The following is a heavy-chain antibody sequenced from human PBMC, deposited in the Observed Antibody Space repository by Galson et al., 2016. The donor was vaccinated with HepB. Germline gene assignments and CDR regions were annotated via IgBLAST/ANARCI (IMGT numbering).Heavy chain of an antibody. V-gene: IGHV3-23*01. CDR3: AKAEKWEHDF. CDR2: ILGDGDTT. J-gene: IGHJ4*02. CDR1: GFTFSNYA. D-gene: IGHD1/OR15-1a*01. Sequence: SLRLSCAASGFTFSNYAMTWVRQAPGKGLKWVSGILGDGDTTYYADSVEGRFTISRDNSKNALFLQMYGLRAEDTAVYHCAKAEKWEHDFWGQGTLVTVSS.